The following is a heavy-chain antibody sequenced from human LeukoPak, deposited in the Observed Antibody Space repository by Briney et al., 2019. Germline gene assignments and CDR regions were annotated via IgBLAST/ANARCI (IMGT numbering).Heavy chain of an antibody. V-gene: IGHV1-8*03. CDR1: GYTFTGYY. CDR3: ARDSSGWYHWFDP. J-gene: IGHJ5*02. Sequence: PGASVTVSCKASGYTFTGYYMHWVRQAPGQGLEWMGWINPNSGNTGYAQKFQGRVTITRNTSISTAYMELSSLRSEDTAVYYCARDSSGWYHWFDPWGQGTLVTVSS. CDR2: INPNSGNT. D-gene: IGHD6-19*01.